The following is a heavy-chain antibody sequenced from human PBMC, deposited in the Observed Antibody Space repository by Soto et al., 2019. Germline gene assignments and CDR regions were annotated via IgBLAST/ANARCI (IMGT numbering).Heavy chain of an antibody. J-gene: IGHJ4*02. CDR1: GFTFSDHY. CDR2: ISSSATTS. CDR3: ARVGANKVWNIAPRPKGYVFDF. Sequence: QVQLVESVGGLVKPGGSLRLSCAASGFTFSDHYMTWIRQAPGKGVEWVSSISSSATTSYYTDSVKGRFTISRDNAENSVDLQMTSLRAEDTAVYYCARVGANKVWNIAPRPKGYVFDFWGQGTRVTVSS. D-gene: IGHD6-6*01. V-gene: IGHV3-11*01.